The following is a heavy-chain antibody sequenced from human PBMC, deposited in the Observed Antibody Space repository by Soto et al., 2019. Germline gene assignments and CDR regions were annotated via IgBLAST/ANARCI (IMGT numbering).Heavy chain of an antibody. CDR1: GFTFSNYA. D-gene: IGHD2-21*02. CDR2: MSGNGGGR. Sequence: PGGSLRLSCAVSGFTFSNYAMTLVRQAPGKGLEGVSLMSGNGGGRVYAASVKGRFAISRDNSKNTLYLQMNSLSLEDTAIYYCVKDPVSGGSGGAWFDYWGQGTLVTVSS. V-gene: IGHV3-23*01. J-gene: IGHJ4*02. CDR3: VKDPVSGGSGGAWFDY.